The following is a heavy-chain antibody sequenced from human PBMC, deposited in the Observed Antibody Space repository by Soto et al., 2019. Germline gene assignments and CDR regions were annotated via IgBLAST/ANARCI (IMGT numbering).Heavy chain of an antibody. CDR2: ISPHTGGT. CDR1: GYTFTRYY. J-gene: IGHJ6*02. CDR3: ARACQMVIDPYYYPMDV. Sequence: ASVKVSCKASGYTFTRYYMHWVRQAPGPGLEWMGWISPHTGGTTYAQKFQGRVTMTRNTSVSTAFMELSSLGSDDTAVYYCARACQMVIDPYYYPMDVWGQGTTVTAP. V-gene: IGHV1-2*02. D-gene: IGHD3-22*01.